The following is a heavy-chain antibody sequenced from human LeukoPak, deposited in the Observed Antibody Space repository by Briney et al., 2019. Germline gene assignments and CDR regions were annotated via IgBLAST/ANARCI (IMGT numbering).Heavy chain of an antibody. J-gene: IGHJ4*02. CDR2: INPDGSSA. V-gene: IGHV3-74*01. D-gene: IGHD3-3*01. Sequence: PGGSLRLSCAGSGFTFSSYWMHWVRQVPGKGLVWVSRINPDGSSATYADSVKGRFTISRDNAKNTLYLQMNSLSAEDTAVYYCASASRSGYDDHWGQGTLVTVST. CDR3: ASASRSGYDDH. CDR1: GFTFSSYW.